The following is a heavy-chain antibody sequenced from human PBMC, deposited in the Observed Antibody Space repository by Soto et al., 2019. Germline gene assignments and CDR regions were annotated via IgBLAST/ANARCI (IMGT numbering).Heavy chain of an antibody. CDR1: GGSISSGGYY. Sequence: LSLTCTVSGGSISSGGYYWSWIRQHPGKGLEWIGYIYYSGSTYYNPSLKSRVTISVDTSKNQFSLKLSSVTAADTAVYYCARVSGVYDSSGYYQEYYYYGMDVWGQGTTVTVSS. V-gene: IGHV4-31*03. D-gene: IGHD3-22*01. CDR3: ARVSGVYDSSGYYQEYYYYGMDV. CDR2: IYYSGST. J-gene: IGHJ6*02.